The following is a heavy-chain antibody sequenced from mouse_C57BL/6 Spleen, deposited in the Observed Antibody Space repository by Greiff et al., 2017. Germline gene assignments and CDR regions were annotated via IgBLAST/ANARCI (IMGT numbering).Heavy chain of an antibody. CDR1: GYTFTSYW. J-gene: IGHJ2*01. Sequence: QVQLQQPGAELVKPGASVKMSCKASGYTFTSYWITWVKQRPGQGLEWIGDIYPGSGSTNYNEKFKGKATFTADTSSNTAYMQLSSLTTEDSAIYYCAHYYGSSLYYFDYWGQGTTLTVSS. V-gene: IGHV1-55*01. D-gene: IGHD1-1*01. CDR2: IYPGSGST. CDR3: AHYYGSSLYYFDY.